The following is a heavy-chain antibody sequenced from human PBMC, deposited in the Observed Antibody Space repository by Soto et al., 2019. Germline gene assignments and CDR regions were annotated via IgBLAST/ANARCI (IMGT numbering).Heavy chain of an antibody. CDR1: GYTFTSYG. Sequence: ASVKVSCKASGYTFTSYGISWVRQAPGQGLEWMGWISAYNGNTNYAQKLQGRVTMTTDTSTSTAYMELRSLRSDDPAVYYCARTPQATTQRPLDPWGQGTLVTVSS. CDR3: ARTPQATTQRPLDP. CDR2: ISAYNGNT. D-gene: IGHD5-12*01. V-gene: IGHV1-18*01. J-gene: IGHJ5*02.